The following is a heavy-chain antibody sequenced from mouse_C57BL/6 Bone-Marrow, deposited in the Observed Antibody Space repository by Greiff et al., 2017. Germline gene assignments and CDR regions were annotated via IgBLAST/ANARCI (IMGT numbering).Heavy chain of an antibody. V-gene: IGHV1-59*01. D-gene: IGHD5-1*01. CDR3: ARVPSY. Sequence: VQLQQPGAELVRPGTSVKLSCKASGYTFTSYWLHWVKQRPGQGLEWIGLIDPSASYVNYNQKFKGKATLTVDTSSSTAYMQLSSLTSEDSAVYYCARVPSYWGQGTLVTVSA. J-gene: IGHJ3*01. CDR1: GYTFTSYW. CDR2: IDPSASYV.